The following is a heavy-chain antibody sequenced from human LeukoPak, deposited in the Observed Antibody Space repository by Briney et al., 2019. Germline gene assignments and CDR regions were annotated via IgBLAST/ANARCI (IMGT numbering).Heavy chain of an antibody. J-gene: IGHJ4*02. Sequence: SETLSLTCTVSGDSISNYYWSWIRQSPGKELEWIGYMYNRGSTIYNPSLKSRVTVSTDTSKNQFSLRLTSVTAADTAVYYCARAEKAVTGTLDSWGQGTLITVSS. V-gene: IGHV4-59*01. CDR3: ARAEKAVTGTLDS. CDR1: GDSISNYY. D-gene: IGHD6-19*01. CDR2: MYNRGST.